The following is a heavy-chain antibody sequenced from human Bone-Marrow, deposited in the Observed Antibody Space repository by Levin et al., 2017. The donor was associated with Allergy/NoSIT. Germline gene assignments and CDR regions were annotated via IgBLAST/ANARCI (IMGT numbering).Heavy chain of an antibody. CDR3: VKDRYCPRASGPYDH. Sequence: QPGGSLRLSCSASGFTFNTYALHWVRQAPGKGLEYVSSINSNGDRTYYADSVKGRFTISRDNSKNTLYLQLSSLRAEDTAVYFCVKDRYCPRASGPYDHWGQGILVTVSS. J-gene: IGHJ4*02. CDR2: INSNGDRT. D-gene: IGHD2-8*01. CDR1: GFTFNTYA. V-gene: IGHV3-64D*06.